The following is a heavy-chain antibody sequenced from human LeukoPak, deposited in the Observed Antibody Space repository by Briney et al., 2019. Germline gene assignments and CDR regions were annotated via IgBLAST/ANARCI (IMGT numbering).Heavy chain of an antibody. CDR3: ARGLGELWLPVPTRPYGMDV. V-gene: IGHV1-8*01. Sequence: ASVNVSCKASGYTFTSYDINWVRQATGQGLEWMGWMNPNSGNTGYAQKFQGRVTMTRNTSISTAYMELSSLRSEDTAVYYCARGLGELWLPVPTRPYGMDVWGQGTTVTVSS. CDR1: GYTFTSYD. J-gene: IGHJ6*02. CDR2: MNPNSGNT. D-gene: IGHD5-18*01.